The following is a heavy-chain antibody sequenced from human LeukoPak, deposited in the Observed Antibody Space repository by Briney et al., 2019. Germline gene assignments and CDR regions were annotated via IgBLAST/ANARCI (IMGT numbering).Heavy chain of an antibody. J-gene: IGHJ3*02. CDR2: ISSGGGLT. CDR1: GFTLSSYE. CDR3: ARDISSSTRAFDI. V-gene: IGHV3-48*03. Sequence: PGGSLRLPCAASGFTLSSYEMTWVRQAPGTGLEWVSYISSGGGLTFYADSVKGRFTISRDTAKNSLYLQMNNLRGEDTALYYCARDISSSTRAFDIWGQGTMVTVSS. D-gene: IGHD2-15*01.